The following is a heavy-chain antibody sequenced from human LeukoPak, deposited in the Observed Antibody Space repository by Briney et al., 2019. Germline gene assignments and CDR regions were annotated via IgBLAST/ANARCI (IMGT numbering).Heavy chain of an antibody. J-gene: IGHJ3*02. V-gene: IGHV3-30*02. CDR2: IRYDGSNK. D-gene: IGHD5-12*01. CDR3: AKDLARGAFDI. CDR1: GFNFDNFA. Sequence: GGSLTLSCVVSGFNFDNFAMHWVRQPLGKGLEWVAFIRYDGSNKYYADSVKGRFTISRDNSKNTLYLQMNSLRAEDTAVYYCAKDLARGAFDIWGQGTMVTVSS.